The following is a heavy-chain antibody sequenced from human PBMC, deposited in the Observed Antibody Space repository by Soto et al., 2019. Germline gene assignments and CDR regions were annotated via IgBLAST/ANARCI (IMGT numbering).Heavy chain of an antibody. D-gene: IGHD2-15*01. CDR2: IYYSGST. V-gene: IGHV4-61*01. CDR3: VKDVVFWP. J-gene: IGHJ4*02. Sequence: SETLSLTCTVSGGSVSSGSYYWSWIRQPPGKGLEWIGYIYYSGSTNYNPSLKSRVTISRDNSKNTLSLQMSSLRGDDTAMYYCVKDVVFWPWGQGTLVTVSS. CDR1: GGSVSSGSYY.